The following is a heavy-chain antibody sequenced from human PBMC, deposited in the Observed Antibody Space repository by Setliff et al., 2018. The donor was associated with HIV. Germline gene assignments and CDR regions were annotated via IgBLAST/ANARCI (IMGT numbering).Heavy chain of an antibody. D-gene: IGHD2-15*01. CDR3: ARDQVVVVHNWFDP. Sequence: QPGGSLRLSCAASGFTFSSYWMSWVRQAPGKGLEWVANIKQDGSEKYYVDSVKGRFTISRDNAKNSLSLQMNSLRAEDTAVYYCARDQVVVVHNWFDPWGQGTLVTVSS. J-gene: IGHJ5*02. CDR1: GFTFSSYW. V-gene: IGHV3-7*03. CDR2: IKQDGSEK.